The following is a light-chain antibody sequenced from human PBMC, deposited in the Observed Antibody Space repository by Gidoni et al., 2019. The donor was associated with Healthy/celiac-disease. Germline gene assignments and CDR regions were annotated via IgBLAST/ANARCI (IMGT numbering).Light chain of an antibody. Sequence: EIAMTQSPATLSVSPGERATLSCRASQSVSSTLAWYQQKPGQAPRLLIYGASTRATGIPARFSGSGSGTEFTLTINSLQSEDFAVYYCQQYNNWPPYTFGQXTKLEIK. V-gene: IGKV3-15*01. CDR2: GAS. J-gene: IGKJ2*01. CDR1: QSVSST. CDR3: QQYNNWPPYT.